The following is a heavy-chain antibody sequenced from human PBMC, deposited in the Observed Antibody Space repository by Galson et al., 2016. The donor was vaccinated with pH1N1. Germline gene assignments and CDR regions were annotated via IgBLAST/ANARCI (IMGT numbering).Heavy chain of an antibody. CDR1: GGLFTDYA. V-gene: IGHV1-69*13. D-gene: IGHD2-15*01. CDR2: NFPRFDIT. J-gene: IGHJ4*02. Sequence: SVKVSCKASGGLFTDYALSWVRQAPGEGLEWMGGNFPRFDITDYAQKFQDRVTITADEPTTTAFLELSSLRSEDTAVYYCAVCSSGNCYYFDYWGQGTLVTVSS. CDR3: AVCSSGNCYYFDY.